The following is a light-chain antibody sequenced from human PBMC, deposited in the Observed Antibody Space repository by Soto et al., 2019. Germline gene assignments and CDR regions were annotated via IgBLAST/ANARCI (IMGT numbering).Light chain of an antibody. CDR2: DAS. J-gene: IGKJ2*01. V-gene: IGKV1-33*01. CDR1: QDISNY. CDR3: QQYDNLYT. Sequence: DIQMTQSPSYLSASVGDRVTSTCQASQDISNYLNWYQQKPGKAPKLLIYDASNLETGVPSRFSGSGSGTDFTFTISSLQPEDIATYYCQQYDNLYTFGQGTKLEMK.